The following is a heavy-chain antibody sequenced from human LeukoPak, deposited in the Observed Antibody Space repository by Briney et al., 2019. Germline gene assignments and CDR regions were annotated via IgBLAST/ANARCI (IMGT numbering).Heavy chain of an antibody. J-gene: IGHJ5*02. Sequence: GGSLRLSCAASGFTFINYAMTWVRQAPGKGLEWVAVISYDGSNKYYADSVKGRFTISRDNSKNTLYLQMNSLRGEDTAVYYCSGYNWFDPWGQGTLVTVSS. V-gene: IGHV3-30-3*01. CDR3: SGYNWFDP. CDR2: ISYDGSNK. CDR1: GFTFINYA. D-gene: IGHD3-22*01.